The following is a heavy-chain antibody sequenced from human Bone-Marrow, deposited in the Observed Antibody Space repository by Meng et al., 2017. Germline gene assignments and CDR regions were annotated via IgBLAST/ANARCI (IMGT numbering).Heavy chain of an antibody. J-gene: IGHJ6*02. CDR1: GGSISSYY. V-gene: IGHV4-59*01. CDR2: IYYSGST. Sequence: SETLSLTCTVSGGSISSYYWSWIRQPPGKGLEWIGYIYYSGSTNYNPSLKSRVTISVDTSKNQFSLKLSSVPAADTAVYYCARRPAFASDYYYGMDVWGQGTTVTVSS. CDR3: ARRPAFASDYYYGMDV.